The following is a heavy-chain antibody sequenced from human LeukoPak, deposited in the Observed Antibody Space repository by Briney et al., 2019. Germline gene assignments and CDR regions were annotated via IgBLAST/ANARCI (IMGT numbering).Heavy chain of an antibody. CDR3: AKGLDYGDYLPLGH. CDR2: ISKDGSNK. D-gene: IGHD4-17*01. Sequence: GGSLRLSCAASGFTFSTYGMHWVRQAPGKGLEWVTGISKDGSNKYYADSVKGRFTISRDNSKNTLYLQMNSLRAEDTAVYYCAKGLDYGDYLPLGHWGQGTLVTVSS. CDR1: GFTFSTYG. J-gene: IGHJ4*02. V-gene: IGHV3-30*18.